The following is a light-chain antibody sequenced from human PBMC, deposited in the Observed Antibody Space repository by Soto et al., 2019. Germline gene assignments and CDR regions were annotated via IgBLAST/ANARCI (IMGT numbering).Light chain of an antibody. CDR1: QSISSY. J-gene: IGKJ1*01. Sequence: DIQMTKSPSSLSASVGDRVTITYRASQSISSYLNWYQQKPEKAPKLLIYAASSWQSGVPSRFSASGSGTDVTLTIISLKPEDFATCYCQRSYRTPWTFGQGTKVEIK. CDR2: AAS. CDR3: QRSYRTPWT. V-gene: IGKV1-39*01.